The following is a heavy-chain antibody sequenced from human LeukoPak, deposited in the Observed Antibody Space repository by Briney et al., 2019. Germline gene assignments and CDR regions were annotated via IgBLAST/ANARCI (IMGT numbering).Heavy chain of an antibody. CDR2: VSNSGSSI. Sequence: GGSLRLSCAASGFTFSSYAMSWVRRAPGKGLEWISCVSNSGSSIYYADSVKGRFSISRDNVKNSLYLQMNSLRVEDTAVYYCARDGAYSASNFWGQGTMVAVSA. CDR1: GFTFSSYA. V-gene: IGHV3-48*04. J-gene: IGHJ3*01. D-gene: IGHD6-13*01. CDR3: ARDGAYSASNF.